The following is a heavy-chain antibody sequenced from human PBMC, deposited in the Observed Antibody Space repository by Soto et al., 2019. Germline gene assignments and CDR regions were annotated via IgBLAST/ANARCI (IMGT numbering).Heavy chain of an antibody. J-gene: IGHJ5*02. V-gene: IGHV4-59*01. D-gene: IGHD1-26*01. Sequence: PSETLSLTCTVSGGSTSSYHWSWIRQSPGKGLEWIGYVFYTGSTKYNPALKRRVTISVDTSKNQFSLKLSSVSAADTGLYYCARSYSGTFYGYDTWGQGILVTVSS. CDR3: ARSYSGTFYGYDT. CDR2: VFYTGST. CDR1: GGSTSSYH.